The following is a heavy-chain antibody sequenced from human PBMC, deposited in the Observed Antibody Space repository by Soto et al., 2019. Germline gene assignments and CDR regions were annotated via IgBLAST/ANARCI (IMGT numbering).Heavy chain of an antibody. Sequence: GASVKVSCKASGYTFTSYAMHWVRQAPGQRLEWMGWINAGNGNTKYSQKFQGRVTITRDTSASTAYMELSSLRSEDTAVYYCARAPRGLVDIVATMPLDVWGQGTTVTVSS. V-gene: IGHV1-3*01. CDR3: ARAPRGLVDIVATMPLDV. D-gene: IGHD5-12*01. CDR2: INAGNGNT. CDR1: GYTFTSYA. J-gene: IGHJ6*02.